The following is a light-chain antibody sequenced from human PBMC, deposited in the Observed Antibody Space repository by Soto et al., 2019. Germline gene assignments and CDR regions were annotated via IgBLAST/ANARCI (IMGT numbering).Light chain of an antibody. V-gene: IGLV1-40*01. CDR3: QSYDDSLSVHYV. J-gene: IGLJ1*01. Sequence: QSALTQPPSVSGAPGQRVTISCTGSSSNIGSTYDVQWYQQLPGTAPKLLIHGNTNRPSGVPDRFSGSKSGTSAFLAITGLQADDEADYYCQSYDDSLSVHYVFGTGTQLTVL. CDR1: SSNIGSTYD. CDR2: GNT.